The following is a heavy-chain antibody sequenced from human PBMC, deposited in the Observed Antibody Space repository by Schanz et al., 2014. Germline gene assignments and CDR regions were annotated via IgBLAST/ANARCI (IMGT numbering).Heavy chain of an antibody. Sequence: QVQLVESGADVNRPGASVKVSCKASGYTFTGYYMHWVRQASGQGLEWMGWMNPNSGGTNYAQKFQGWVTMTRDTSTSTVYIDLSRLRSEDTAVYYCARDRGHSSGYYIWGQGTLVSVSS. CDR3: ARDRGHSSGYYI. V-gene: IGHV1-2*04. J-gene: IGHJ3*02. D-gene: IGHD5-18*01. CDR1: GYTFTGYY. CDR2: MNPNSGGT.